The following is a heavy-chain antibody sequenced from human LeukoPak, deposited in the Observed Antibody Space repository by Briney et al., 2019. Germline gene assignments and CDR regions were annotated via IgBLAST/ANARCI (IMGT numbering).Heavy chain of an antibody. V-gene: IGHV1-2*02. D-gene: IGHD6-13*01. CDR1: GYTFTGYY. CDR3: ARIAQYSSSWSHPAPNFDY. Sequence: ASVKVSCKASGYTFTGYYMHWVRQAPGQGLEWMGWINPNSGGTNYAQKFQGRVTMTRDTSISTAYMELSRLRSDDTAVYYCARIAQYSSSWSHPAPNFDYWGQGTLVTVSS. J-gene: IGHJ4*02. CDR2: INPNSGGT.